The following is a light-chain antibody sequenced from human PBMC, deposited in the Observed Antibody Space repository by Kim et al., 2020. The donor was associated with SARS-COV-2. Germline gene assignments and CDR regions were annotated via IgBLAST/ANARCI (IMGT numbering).Light chain of an antibody. J-gene: IGLJ3*02. CDR3: SSYTSSSTV. CDR1: SSDVGGYNY. V-gene: IGLV2-14*01. CDR2: DVS. Sequence: QSVLTQPASVSGSPGQSITISCTGTSSDVGGYNYVSWYQQHPGKAPKLIIYDVSKRPSGVSNRFSGSKSGNTASLTISGLQAEDEADYYCSSYTSSSTVFGGGTQLTVL.